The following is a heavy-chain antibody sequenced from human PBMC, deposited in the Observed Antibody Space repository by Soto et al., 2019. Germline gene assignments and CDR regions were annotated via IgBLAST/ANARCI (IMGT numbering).Heavy chain of an antibody. CDR3: ARDRTPTWYDIKYYFDY. CDR1: GFPFSSYT. J-gene: IGHJ4*02. V-gene: IGHV3-21*01. CDR2: ISSTNTYI. D-gene: IGHD1-1*01. Sequence: EVQLVESGGGLVKPGGSLRLSCAASGFPFSSYTMNWVRQAPGKALEWVSSISSTNTYIYYTDSVMGRFTISRDNAKNSLYLQMNSLRAEDTAVYYCARDRTPTWYDIKYYFDYWGQGTLVTVSS.